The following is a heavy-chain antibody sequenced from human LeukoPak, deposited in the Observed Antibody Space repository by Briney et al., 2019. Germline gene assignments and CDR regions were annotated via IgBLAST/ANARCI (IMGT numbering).Heavy chain of an antibody. Sequence: GGSLRLSCVASGFTFSDFPMNWVRQAPGKGLEWVSAISGSGGSTYYADSVKGRFTISRDNSKNTLYLQMNSLRAEDTAVYYCAKLVGDFWSGTDYWGQGTLVTVSS. CDR2: ISGSGGST. D-gene: IGHD3-3*01. V-gene: IGHV3-23*01. J-gene: IGHJ4*02. CDR3: AKLVGDFWSGTDY. CDR1: GFTFSDFP.